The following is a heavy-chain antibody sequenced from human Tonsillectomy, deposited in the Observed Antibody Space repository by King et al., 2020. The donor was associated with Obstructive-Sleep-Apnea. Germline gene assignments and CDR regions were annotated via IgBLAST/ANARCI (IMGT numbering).Heavy chain of an antibody. Sequence: QLQESGPGLVKPSETLSLTCTVSGGSISSHYWIWIRQPPGKGLEWIGYLYYSGTTTYNPSLKNRLTISLDTSKNQFSLKLSSVTAADTAVYYCASVDYVLYYFNSWGQGALVTVSS. CDR1: GGSISSHY. V-gene: IGHV4-59*11. J-gene: IGHJ4*02. D-gene: IGHD4-17*01. CDR2: LYYSGTT. CDR3: ASVDYVLYYFNS.